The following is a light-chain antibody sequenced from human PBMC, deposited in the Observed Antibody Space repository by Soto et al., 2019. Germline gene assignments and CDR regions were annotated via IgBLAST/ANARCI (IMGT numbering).Light chain of an antibody. Sequence: QSVLTQPPSASGTPGRRVAISCSGNSSNIGNNYVYWYQQFPGMAPKLIIYSDRQRPPGVPDRFSGSKSGTSASLAIRGLRSEDEADYHCASRDDTLGGPVFGGGTKVTVL. CDR1: SSNIGNNY. V-gene: IGLV1-47*02. CDR2: SDR. J-gene: IGLJ3*02. CDR3: ASRDDTLGGPV.